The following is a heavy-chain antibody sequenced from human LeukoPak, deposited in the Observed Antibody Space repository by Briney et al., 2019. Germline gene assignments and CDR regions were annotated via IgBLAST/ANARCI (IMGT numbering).Heavy chain of an antibody. Sequence: SETLSLTCTVSGGSISTYNWCWIRLPPGQGQGWMGYIYYSWSTNYNPYPNRRVTISVDTSKTQFSLNLTSGTAAATAVYYCSIRTAFYDIWGQGTMVTVS. J-gene: IGHJ3*02. CDR3: SIRTAFYDI. CDR2: IYYSWST. V-gene: IGHV4-59*13. CDR1: GGSISTYN. D-gene: IGHD1-1*01.